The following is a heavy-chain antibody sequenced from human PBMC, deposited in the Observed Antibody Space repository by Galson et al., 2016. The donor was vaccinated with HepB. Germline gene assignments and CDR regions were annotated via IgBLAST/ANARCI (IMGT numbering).Heavy chain of an antibody. V-gene: IGHV4-61*01. CDR2: IYYSGST. CDR3: AREAIAAPGKGGYHYYGMDV. Sequence: SETLSLTCTVSGGSVSSANYYWSWIRQPPGKGLEWLGYIYYSGSTNFNPSLKSRVTTSLDTSKNQFSLKLRSVTAADTAVYYCAREAIAAPGKGGYHYYGMDVWGQGTTVTVSS. D-gene: IGHD6-13*01. CDR1: GGSVSSANYY. J-gene: IGHJ6*02.